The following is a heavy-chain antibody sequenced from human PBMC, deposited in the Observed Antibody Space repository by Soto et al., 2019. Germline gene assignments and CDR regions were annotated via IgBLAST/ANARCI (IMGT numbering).Heavy chain of an antibody. J-gene: IGHJ3*02. Sequence: GGSLRLSCAASGFTFSSYGMHWVRQAPGKGLEWVAVIWYDGSNKYYADSVKGRFTISRDNSKNTLYLQMNSLRAEDTAVYYCARDDLQYYYDSSGYGIGAFDIWGQGAMVT. CDR2: IWYDGSNK. CDR3: ARDDLQYYYDSSGYGIGAFDI. CDR1: GFTFSSYG. D-gene: IGHD3-22*01. V-gene: IGHV3-33*01.